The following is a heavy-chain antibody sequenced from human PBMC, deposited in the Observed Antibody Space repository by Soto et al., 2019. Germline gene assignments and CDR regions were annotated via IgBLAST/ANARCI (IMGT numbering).Heavy chain of an antibody. CDR1: GFTFKNSA. Sequence: GXLRLSCGASGFTFKNSAMTWVRQARGQMREYVSSIANSGGHTFYANSLKGRFSISRDNSKNTLFLQMNRLRAEETAVYYCGKNVVDRGVDFWGQGTLVTVSS. CDR2: IANSGGHT. J-gene: IGHJ4*02. D-gene: IGHD3-16*02. CDR3: GKNVVDRGVDF. V-gene: IGHV3-23*01.